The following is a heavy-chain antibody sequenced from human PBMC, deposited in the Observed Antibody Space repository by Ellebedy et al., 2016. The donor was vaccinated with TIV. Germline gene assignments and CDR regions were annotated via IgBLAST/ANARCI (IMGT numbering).Heavy chain of an antibody. V-gene: IGHV4-30-2*01. D-gene: IGHD3-10*01. CDR1: GGSISSGRYS. Sequence: MPSETLSLTCAVSGGSISSGRYSWSWIRQPPGKGLEWIGFIYRSGVSYYNPSLKTRVTISGDRSKNQFSLNLSSVTAADTAVYYCARGDYSHARGSPFGMAVWGRGTTVTASS. J-gene: IGHJ6*02. CDR3: ARGDYSHARGSPFGMAV. CDR2: IYRSGVS.